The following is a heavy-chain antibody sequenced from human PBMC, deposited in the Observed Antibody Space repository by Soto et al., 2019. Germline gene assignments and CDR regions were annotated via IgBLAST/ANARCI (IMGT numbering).Heavy chain of an antibody. CDR2: IYYTGTT. D-gene: IGHD3-22*01. Sequence: SETLSLTCTVSGGSIRDDYWGWIRQSPGKGLDWIGYIYYTGTTKYNPSLKSRVTISVDSSKNQFSLKLDSVTAADTAVYYCARLGGYYQAFDSWGQGTLVTVSS. CDR1: GGSIRDDY. V-gene: IGHV4-59*08. CDR3: ARLGGYYQAFDS. J-gene: IGHJ4*02.